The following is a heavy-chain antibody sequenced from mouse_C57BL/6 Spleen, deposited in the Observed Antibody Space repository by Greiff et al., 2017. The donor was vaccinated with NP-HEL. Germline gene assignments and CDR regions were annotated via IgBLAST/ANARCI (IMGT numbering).Heavy chain of an antibody. CDR1: GYTFTSYW. V-gene: IGHV1-5*01. CDR3: TRAYYDYDAWFAY. Sequence: EVKLVESGTVLARPGASVKMSCKTSGYTFTSYWMHWVKQRPGQGLEWIGAIYPGNSDTSYNQKFKGKAKLTAVTSASTAYMELSSLTNEDSAVYYCTRAYYDYDAWFAYWGQGTLVTVSA. J-gene: IGHJ3*01. CDR2: IYPGNSDT. D-gene: IGHD2-4*01.